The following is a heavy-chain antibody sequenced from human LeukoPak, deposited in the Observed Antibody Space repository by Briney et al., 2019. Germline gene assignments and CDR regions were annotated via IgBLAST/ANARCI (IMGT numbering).Heavy chain of an antibody. V-gene: IGHV1-2*02. CDR3: ARAGSVFYYGSGRHMDV. Sequence: ASVKVSCKASGYTFTGYYMHWVRQAPGQGLEWMGWIHPNSGGTNYAQKFQGRVTMTRDTSISTAYMELSRLRSDDTAVYYCARAGSVFYYGSGRHMDVWGKGTTVTISS. CDR1: GYTFTGYY. CDR2: IHPNSGGT. D-gene: IGHD3-10*01. J-gene: IGHJ6*04.